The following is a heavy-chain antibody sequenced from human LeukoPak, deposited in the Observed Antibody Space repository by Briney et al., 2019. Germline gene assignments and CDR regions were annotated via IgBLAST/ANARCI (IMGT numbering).Heavy chain of an antibody. CDR3: ARTMRGDGSGSYYAEYFQH. V-gene: IGHV4-39*07. J-gene: IGHJ1*01. CDR1: GGSISSSSYY. D-gene: IGHD3-10*01. Sequence: SETLSLTCTVSGGSISSSSYYWGWIRQPPGKGLEWIGSIYYSGSTYYSPSLKSRVTISVDTSKNQFSLKLSSVTAADTAVYYCARTMRGDGSGSYYAEYFQHWGQGTPVTVSS. CDR2: IYYSGST.